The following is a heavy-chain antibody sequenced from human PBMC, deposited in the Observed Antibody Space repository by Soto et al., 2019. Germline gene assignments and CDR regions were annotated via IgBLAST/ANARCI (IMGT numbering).Heavy chain of an antibody. CDR1: GGTFSSYA. CDR2: IIPIFGTA. Sequence: SVKVSFKASGGTFSSYAISWLRQAPGQGLEWMGGIIPIFGTANYAQKFQGRVTITADESTSTAYMELSSLRSEDTAVYYCASIWDIVVVPAAPKLYYYYYGMDVWGQGTTVTVSS. CDR3: ASIWDIVVVPAAPKLYYYYYGMDV. D-gene: IGHD2-2*01. V-gene: IGHV1-69*13. J-gene: IGHJ6*02.